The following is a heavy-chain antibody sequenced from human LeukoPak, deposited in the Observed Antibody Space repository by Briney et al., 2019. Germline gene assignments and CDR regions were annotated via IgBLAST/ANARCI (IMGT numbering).Heavy chain of an antibody. CDR1: GFTFSSYW. Sequence: GGSLRLSCAASGFTFSSYWMTWVRQAPGKGLEGVANKREEGSEKYYVDSVKGRFTISRDNAKNSLYLQVNSLRAEDTAVYYCARLNYDFWSGVWEGYYMDVWGKGTTVTVSS. J-gene: IGHJ6*03. CDR3: ARLNYDFWSGVWEGYYMDV. CDR2: KREEGSEK. D-gene: IGHD3-3*01. V-gene: IGHV3-7*01.